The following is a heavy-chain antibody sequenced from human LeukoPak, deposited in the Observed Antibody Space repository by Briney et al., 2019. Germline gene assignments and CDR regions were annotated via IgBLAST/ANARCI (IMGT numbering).Heavy chain of an antibody. CDR2: LSHSGNF. V-gene: IGHV4-39*07. CDR1: GGSISSSSYY. J-gene: IGHJ4*02. CDR3: ARDTLRAEALDY. Sequence: PSETLSLTCTVSGGSISSSSYYWGWIRQPPGKGLEWIGSLSHSGNFHDNPSLKSRVTMSVDTSKNQFSLKLSSVTAADTAVYYCARDTLRAEALDYWGQGTLVTVSS. D-gene: IGHD2/OR15-2a*01.